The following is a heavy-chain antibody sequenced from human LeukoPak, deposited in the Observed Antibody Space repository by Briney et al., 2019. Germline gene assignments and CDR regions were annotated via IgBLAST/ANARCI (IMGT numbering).Heavy chain of an antibody. Sequence: GGSLRLSCAASGFAFSGSAMHWVRQASGKGLEWVGRIRSKANSYATAYAASVKGRFTISRDDSKNTAYLQMNSLKTEDTAVYYCTRDYGVLFDYWGQGTLVTVSS. J-gene: IGHJ4*02. V-gene: IGHV3-73*01. CDR1: GFAFSGSA. D-gene: IGHD4-17*01. CDR3: TRDYGVLFDY. CDR2: IRSKANSYAT.